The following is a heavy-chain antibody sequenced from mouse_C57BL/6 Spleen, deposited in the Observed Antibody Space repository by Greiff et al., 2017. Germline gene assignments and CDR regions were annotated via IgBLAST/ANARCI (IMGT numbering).Heavy chain of an antibody. D-gene: IGHD4-1*01. V-gene: IGHV1-80*01. CDR3: ARGLTYYFDY. Sequence: LQESGAELVKPGASVKISCKASGYAFSSYWMNWVKQRPGKGLEWIGQIYPGDGDTNYNGKFKGKATLTADKSSSTAYMQLSSLTSEDSAVYFCARGLTYYFDYWGQGTTLTVSS. CDR2: IYPGDGDT. J-gene: IGHJ2*01. CDR1: GYAFSSYW.